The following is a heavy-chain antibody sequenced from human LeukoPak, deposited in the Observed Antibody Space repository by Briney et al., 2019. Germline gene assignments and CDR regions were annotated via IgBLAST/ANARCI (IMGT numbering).Heavy chain of an antibody. V-gene: IGHV3-53*01. D-gene: IGHD3-22*01. J-gene: IGHJ4*02. Sequence: GGSLRLSCAASGFTFSSNAMTWVRQAPGKGLEWVSVIYSGGSTFYADSVRGRFTISRDSSKNTVYLQMSSLRAEDTAVYYCARGRGSYYDTTGGLDYWGQGTLVTVSS. CDR2: IYSGGST. CDR1: GFTFSSNA. CDR3: ARGRGSYYDTTGGLDY.